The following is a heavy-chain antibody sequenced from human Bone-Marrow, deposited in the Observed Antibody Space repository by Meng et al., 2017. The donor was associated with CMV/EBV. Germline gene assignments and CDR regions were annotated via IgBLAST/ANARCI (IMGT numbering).Heavy chain of an antibody. CDR2: IYSGGSST. D-gene: IGHD2-21*01. CDR3: ATQPYCGDECYFDF. J-gene: IGHJ4*02. V-gene: IGHV3-23*03. Sequence: GESLKISCAASGFTFSSYAMSWVRQAPGKGLEWVSVIYSGGSSTYYADSVKGRFTISRDNSKNTLYLQMNSLRAEDTAVYYCATQPYCGDECYFDFWGQGTLVTVSS. CDR1: GFTFSSYA.